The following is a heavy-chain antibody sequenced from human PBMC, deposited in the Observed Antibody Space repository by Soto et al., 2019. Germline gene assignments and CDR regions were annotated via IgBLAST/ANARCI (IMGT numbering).Heavy chain of an antibody. D-gene: IGHD6-19*01. Sequence: QVQLQESGPGLGKPSQTLSLTCSISGASISSDDYYWSWFRQPPGKGLEWIGYISYSGSTYYNPFLNSRITISVDASKSQFSLILSSVTAADTAVFYCDRAVNNYYGMDVCGQGTTVTVSS. V-gene: IGHV4-30-4*01. J-gene: IGHJ6*02. CDR1: GASISSDDYY. CDR2: ISYSGST. CDR3: DRAVNNYYGMDV.